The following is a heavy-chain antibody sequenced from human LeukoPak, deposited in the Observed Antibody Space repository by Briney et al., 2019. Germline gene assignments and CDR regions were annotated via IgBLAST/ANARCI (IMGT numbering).Heavy chain of an antibody. J-gene: IGHJ4*02. V-gene: IGHV4-39*01. CDR3: ARHRDYYDSSGVFDY. CDR2: IYYSGGT. CDR1: GGSISSSSYY. Sequence: SSETLSLTCTVSGGSISSSSYYWGWIRQPPGRGLEWIGSIYYSGGTYYNPSLKSRVTISVDTSKNQFSLKLSSVTAADTAVYYCARHRDYYDSSGVFDYWGQGTLVTVSS. D-gene: IGHD3-22*01.